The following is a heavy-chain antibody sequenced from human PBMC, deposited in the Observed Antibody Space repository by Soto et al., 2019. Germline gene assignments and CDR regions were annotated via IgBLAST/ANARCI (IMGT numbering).Heavy chain of an antibody. V-gene: IGHV4-59*01. CDR3: ARGGYEYCGGDCSRSPFDY. Sequence: SETLSLTCTVSGGSISSYYWSWIRQPPGKGLEWIGYIYYSGSTNYNPSLKSRVTIPVDTSKNQFSLKLSSVTAADTAVYYCARGGYEYCGGDCSRSPFDYWGQGTLVTVS. CDR2: IYYSGST. D-gene: IGHD2-21*02. J-gene: IGHJ4*02. CDR1: GGSISSYY.